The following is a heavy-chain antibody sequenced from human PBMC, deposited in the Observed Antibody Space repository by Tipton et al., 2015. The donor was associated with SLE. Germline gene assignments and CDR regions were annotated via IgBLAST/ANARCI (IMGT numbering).Heavy chain of an antibody. D-gene: IGHD6-19*01. V-gene: IGHV3-23*01. CDR1: GFTFSSYA. Sequence: SLRLSCAASGFTFSSYAMSWVRQAPGKGLEWVSAISGSGGSTYYADSVKGRFTISRDNSQNTLYLQMNSLRAEDTAVYYCAGWGVAGTEGALFGYYGMDVWGQGTTVTVSS. CDR2: ISGSGGST. J-gene: IGHJ6*02. CDR3: AGWGVAGTEGALFGYYGMDV.